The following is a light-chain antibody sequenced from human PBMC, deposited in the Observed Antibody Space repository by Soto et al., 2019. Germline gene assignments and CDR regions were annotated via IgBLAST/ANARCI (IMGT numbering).Light chain of an antibody. Sequence: DIQMTQSPSSLSASVGDRVTITCRASQGISNSLAWYQQEPGKVPKLLIYDASTLQSGVPSRFSGGGSGTDFTLTISSLQPEDVTTYYCQNYNSALTFGQGTRVEIK. J-gene: IGKJ1*01. CDR2: DAS. V-gene: IGKV1-27*01. CDR3: QNYNSALT. CDR1: QGISNS.